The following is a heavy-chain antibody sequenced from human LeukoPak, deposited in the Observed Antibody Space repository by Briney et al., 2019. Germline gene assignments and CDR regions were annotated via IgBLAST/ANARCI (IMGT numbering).Heavy chain of an antibody. CDR2: IYISGST. Sequence: SETLSLTCSVSDGSISSYYWSWIRQPAGKGLEWIGHIYISGSTNYNPSLKSRVTMSVDTSKNQFSLKLTSVTAADTAVYYCAGTYYYGSGSYRVFDCWGQGTLVTVSS. CDR1: DGSISSYY. J-gene: IGHJ4*02. D-gene: IGHD3-10*01. V-gene: IGHV4-4*07. CDR3: AGTYYYGSGSYRVFDC.